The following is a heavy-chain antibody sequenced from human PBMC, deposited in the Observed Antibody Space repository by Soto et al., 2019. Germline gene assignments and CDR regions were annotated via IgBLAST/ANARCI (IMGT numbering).Heavy chain of an antibody. J-gene: IGHJ4*02. Sequence: ASVKVSCKTSGYIFTNYFIHWVRQAPGQGLEWMGIINPSGGSTSYAQKFQGRVTMTRDTSTSTVYMELSSLRSEDTAVYYCARVRRSSGYYYGYWGQGTPVTVSS. V-gene: IGHV1-46*01. CDR2: INPSGGST. CDR1: GYIFTNYF. CDR3: ARVRRSSGYYYGY. D-gene: IGHD3-22*01.